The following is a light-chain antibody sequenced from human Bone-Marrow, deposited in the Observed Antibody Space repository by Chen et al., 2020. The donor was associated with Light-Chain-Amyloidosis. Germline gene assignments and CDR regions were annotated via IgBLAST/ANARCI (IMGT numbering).Light chain of an antibody. J-gene: IGLJ2*01. CDR2: RDT. CDR1: DLPTKY. Sequence: SYELTQPPSVSVSPGQTARITCSGDDLPTKYAYWYQQKPGQAPVLVIHRDTERASGISERFSGCSSGTTATLTSSGVQAEDEADYHCQSADSSGTYEVIFGGGTKLTVL. V-gene: IGLV3-25*03. CDR3: QSADSSGTYEVI.